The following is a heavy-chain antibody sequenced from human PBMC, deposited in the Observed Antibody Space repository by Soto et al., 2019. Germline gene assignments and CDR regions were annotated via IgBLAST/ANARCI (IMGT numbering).Heavy chain of an antibody. V-gene: IGHV1-18*01. CDR3: ARDLPRYSYGYYYYYYGMDV. CDR1: GYTFTSYG. CDR2: ISAYNGNT. J-gene: IGHJ6*02. Sequence: ASVKVSCKASGYTFTSYGISWVRQAPGQGLEWMGWISAYNGNTNYAEKLQGRVTMTTDTSTSTAYMELRRLRSDDTAVYYCARDLPRYSYGYYYYYYGMDVWGQGTTVTVSS. D-gene: IGHD5-18*01.